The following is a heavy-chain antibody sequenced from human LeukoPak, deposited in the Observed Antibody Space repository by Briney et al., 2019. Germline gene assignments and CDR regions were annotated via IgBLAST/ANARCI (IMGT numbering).Heavy chain of an antibody. J-gene: IGHJ4*02. Sequence: GGSLRLSCAASGFTVSSNYMTWVRQAPGKGLEWVSVIYSGGNTYYADSVKGRFTISRDNAKNSLYLQMNSLRAEDTAVYYCARDLGSGYYDSSGYYSGGVDYWGQGTLVTVSS. CDR1: GFTVSSNY. CDR3: ARDLGSGYYDSSGYYSGGVDY. V-gene: IGHV3-66*01. CDR2: IYSGGNT. D-gene: IGHD3-22*01.